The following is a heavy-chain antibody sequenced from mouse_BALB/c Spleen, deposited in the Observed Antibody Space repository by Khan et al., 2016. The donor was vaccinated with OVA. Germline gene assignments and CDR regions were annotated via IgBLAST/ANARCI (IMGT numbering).Heavy chain of an antibody. CDR2: IWGDGST. D-gene: IGHD1-1*01. CDR1: GFSLTSFG. CDR3: AKFTPDYYAMDY. V-gene: IGHV2-3*01. J-gene: IGHJ4*01. Sequence: QVQLQQSGPGLVAPSQSLSITCTVSGFSLTSFGVNWVRQPPGKGLEWLGVIWGDGSTNYHSTLKSRLIVSKDNSKSQVFLKLISLQTDYTATYYCAKFTPDYYAMDYWGQGTSVTGSS.